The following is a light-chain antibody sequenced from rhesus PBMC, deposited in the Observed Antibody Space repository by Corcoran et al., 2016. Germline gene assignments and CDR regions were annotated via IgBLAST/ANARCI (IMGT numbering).Light chain of an antibody. CDR3: QQHNSYPRT. CDR2: DAS. V-gene: IGKV1-25*01. Sequence: DIQMTQSPSSLSASVGDTVTITCQASQGISKYLAWYQQKPGKAPKLLIYDASTVQSGVPSRFSGSGAGTEFTLTISSLQPEDFATYYCQQHNSYPRTFGQGTKVEIK. J-gene: IGKJ1*01. CDR1: QGISKY.